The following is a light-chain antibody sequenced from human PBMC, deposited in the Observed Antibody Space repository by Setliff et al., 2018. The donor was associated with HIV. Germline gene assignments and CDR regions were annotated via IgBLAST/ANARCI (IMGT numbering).Light chain of an antibody. CDR3: QSADSSGTWV. V-gene: IGLV3-25*03. CDR2: KDS. J-gene: IGLJ3*02. Sequence: SYELTQPPSVSVSPGQTARITCSGDALPKQYAYWYQQKPGQAPVMVIYKDSERSSGIPERFSGSSSGTRATLTISGVQAEDEADYYCQSADSSGTWVFGGGTKVTVL. CDR1: ALPKQY.